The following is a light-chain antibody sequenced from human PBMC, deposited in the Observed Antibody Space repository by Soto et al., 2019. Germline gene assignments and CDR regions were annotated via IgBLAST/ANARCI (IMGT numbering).Light chain of an antibody. Sequence: EIVLTQSPGTLSLSPGERATLSCRASQSVSSSYLAWYQQKPGQAPRLLIYGASSRATGIPDRFSGSGSRTDLTLTISRLEPEDFAVYYCKQYGSSLPFGGGTKVEMK. CDR2: GAS. V-gene: IGKV3-20*01. CDR1: QSVSSSY. J-gene: IGKJ4*01. CDR3: KQYGSSLP.